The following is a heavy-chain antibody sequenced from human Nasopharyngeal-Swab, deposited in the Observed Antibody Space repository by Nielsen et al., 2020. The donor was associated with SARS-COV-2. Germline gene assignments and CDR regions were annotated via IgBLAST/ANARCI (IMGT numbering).Heavy chain of an antibody. CDR2: IYHSGST. D-gene: IGHD3-3*02. V-gene: IGHV4-4*02. J-gene: IGHJ5*02. CDR3: ARVALGDNWFDP. CDR1: GGSISSSNW. Sequence: SETLSLTCAVSGGSISSSNWWSRVRQPPGKGLEWIGEIYHSGSTNYNPSLKSRVTISIDKSKNQFSLKLSSVTAADTAVYYCARVALGDNWFDPWGQGTLVTVSS.